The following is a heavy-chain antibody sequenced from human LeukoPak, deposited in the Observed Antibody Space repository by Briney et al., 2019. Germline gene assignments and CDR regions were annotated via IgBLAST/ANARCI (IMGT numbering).Heavy chain of an antibody. Sequence: GGSLRLSCAASGFTFISYAMSWVRQAPGKGLEWVSAISGSGGSTYYADSVKGRFTISRDNSKNTLYLQMNSLRAEDTAVYYCAKTGFCSSTSCYSLFFDYWGQGTLVTVSS. V-gene: IGHV3-23*01. D-gene: IGHD2-2*01. CDR2: ISGSGGST. J-gene: IGHJ4*02. CDR3: AKTGFCSSTSCYSLFFDY. CDR1: GFTFISYA.